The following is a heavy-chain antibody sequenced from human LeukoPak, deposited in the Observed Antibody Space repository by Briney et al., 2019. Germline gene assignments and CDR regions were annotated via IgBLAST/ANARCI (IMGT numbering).Heavy chain of an antibody. J-gene: IGHJ4*02. V-gene: IGHV4-34*01. CDR2: INHSGST. D-gene: IGHD5-24*01. CDR1: GGSFSGYY. Sequence: SETLSLTCAVYGGSFSGYYWSWLRQPPGKGLEWIGEINHSGSTNYSPSLKSRVTISVDTSKNQFSLKLSSVTAADTAVYYCARSRDGYKYFDYWGQGTLVTVSS. CDR3: ARSRDGYKYFDY.